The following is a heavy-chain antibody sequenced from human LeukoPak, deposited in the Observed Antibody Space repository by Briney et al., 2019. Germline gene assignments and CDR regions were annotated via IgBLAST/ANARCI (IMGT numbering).Heavy chain of an antibody. Sequence: SESLSLTCAVYGGSFSGFYWSWIRQPPGKGLEWIGEINHSGSTYYNPSLKSRVTISVDTSKNQFSLKLTSVTAADTAVYYCATLGEYYDSSGYYYNWGQGTLVTVSS. J-gene: IGHJ4*02. D-gene: IGHD3-22*01. CDR1: GGSFSGFY. CDR2: INHSGST. V-gene: IGHV4-34*01. CDR3: ATLGEYYDSSGYYYN.